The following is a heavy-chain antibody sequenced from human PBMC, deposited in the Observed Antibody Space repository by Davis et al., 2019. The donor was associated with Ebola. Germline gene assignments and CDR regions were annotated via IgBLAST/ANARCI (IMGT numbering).Heavy chain of an antibody. CDR3: ARVSYSSSWRPVLDY. D-gene: IGHD6-13*01. V-gene: IGHV3-33*01. CDR2: IWYDGSNK. Sequence: GESLKISCAASGFTFSSYGMHWVRQAPGKGLEWVAVIWYDGSNKYYADSVKGRFTISRDNSKNTLYLQMNSLRADDTAVYYCARVSYSSSWRPVLDYWGQGTLVTVSS. CDR1: GFTFSSYG. J-gene: IGHJ4*02.